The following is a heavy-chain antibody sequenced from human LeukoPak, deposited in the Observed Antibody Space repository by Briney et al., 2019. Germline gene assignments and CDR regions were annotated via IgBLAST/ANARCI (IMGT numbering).Heavy chain of an antibody. D-gene: IGHD1-26*01. CDR3: ARDRGSGTYSGYDAFNI. Sequence: ASVKVSCKASGGTFSSYAICWVRQAPGQGLEWMGGTIPIASKSNNAQKFQGRVSFSTDEATSTAYMELSSLRFEDTAMYFCARDRGSGTYSGYDAFNIWGQGTLVIVSS. CDR1: GGTFSSYA. V-gene: IGHV1-69*05. J-gene: IGHJ3*02. CDR2: TIPIASKS.